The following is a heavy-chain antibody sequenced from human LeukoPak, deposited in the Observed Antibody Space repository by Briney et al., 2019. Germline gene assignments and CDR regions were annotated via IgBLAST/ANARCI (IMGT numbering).Heavy chain of an antibody. J-gene: IGHJ3*02. CDR2: FDPEDGET. D-gene: IGHD3-3*01. V-gene: IGHV1-24*01. CDR1: GYTLTELS. CDR3: ATATLRFLDGPSADAFDI. Sequence: GASVKVSCKVSGYTLTELSMHWVRQAPGKGLEWMGGFDPEDGETIYAQKFQGRVTMTEDTSTDTAYMELSSLRSEDTAVYYCATATLRFLDGPSADAFDIWGQGTMVTVSS.